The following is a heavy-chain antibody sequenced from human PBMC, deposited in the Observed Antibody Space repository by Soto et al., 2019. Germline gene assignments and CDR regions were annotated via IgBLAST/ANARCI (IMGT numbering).Heavy chain of an antibody. Sequence: PSETLSLTCAVSGGSISSGGYSGSWIRKPPGKGLEWIGYIYHSGSTYYNPSLKSRVTISVDRSKNQFSLKLSSVTAADTAVYYCARGAPVVNDYWGQGTLVTVSS. CDR2: IYHSGST. J-gene: IGHJ4*02. D-gene: IGHD3-22*01. CDR3: ARGAPVVNDY. CDR1: GGSISSGGYS. V-gene: IGHV4-30-2*01.